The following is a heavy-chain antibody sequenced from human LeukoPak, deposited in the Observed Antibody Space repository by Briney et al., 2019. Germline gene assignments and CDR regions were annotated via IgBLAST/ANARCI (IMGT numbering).Heavy chain of an antibody. J-gene: IGHJ4*02. Sequence: ASVKVSCKASGGTFTSYGISWVRQAPGQGLDGMGWISAYNGNTNHAQKLQGRVTMTTDTSTSTAYMELRSLRSDDTAVYYCARVGGKYIVATTDLDYWGPGTLVTVSS. V-gene: IGHV1-18*01. CDR1: GGTFTSYG. D-gene: IGHD5-12*01. CDR2: ISAYNGNT. CDR3: ARVGGKYIVATTDLDY.